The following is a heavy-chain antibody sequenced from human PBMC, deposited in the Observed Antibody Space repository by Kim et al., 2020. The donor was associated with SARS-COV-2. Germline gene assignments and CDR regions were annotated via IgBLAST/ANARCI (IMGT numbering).Heavy chain of an antibody. CDR3: ARDWYSSGWVYGWFDP. Sequence: SVKVSCKASGGTFSSYAISWVRQAPGQGLEWMGGIIPIFGTANYAQKFQGRVTITADKSTSTAYMELSSLRSEDTAVYYCARDWYSSGWVYGWFDPWGQGTLVTVSS. J-gene: IGHJ5*02. D-gene: IGHD6-19*01. CDR2: IIPIFGTA. V-gene: IGHV1-69*06. CDR1: GGTFSSYA.